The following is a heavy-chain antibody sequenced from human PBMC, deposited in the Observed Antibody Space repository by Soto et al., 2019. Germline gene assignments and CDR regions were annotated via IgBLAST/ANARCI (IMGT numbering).Heavy chain of an antibody. CDR3: ARDSYYDILSYDY. CDR2: IYYSGST. CDR1: GGSVSSGSYY. D-gene: IGHD3-9*01. Sequence: SETLSLTCTVSGGSVSSGSYYWSWIRQPPGKGLEWIGYIYYSGSTNYNPSLKSRVTISVDTSKNQFSLKLSSVTAADTAVYYCARDSYYDILSYDYWGHGTLVTVSS. J-gene: IGHJ4*01. V-gene: IGHV4-61*01.